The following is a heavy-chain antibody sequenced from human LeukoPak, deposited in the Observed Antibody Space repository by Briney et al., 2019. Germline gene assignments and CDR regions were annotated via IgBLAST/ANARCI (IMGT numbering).Heavy chain of an antibody. CDR1: GFTFSSYT. D-gene: IGHD1-26*01. J-gene: IGHJ6*03. V-gene: IGHV3-21*01. CDR2: ISSSSTYI. CDR3: ARLVGAIPGYYLDV. Sequence: GGSLRLSCVASGFTFSSYTMSWVRQAPGKGLEWVSSISSSSTYIYSADSVQGRFTISRDDAKNSLFLQMNSLRVEDTAMYYCARLVGAIPGYYLDVWGKGTTVTVSS.